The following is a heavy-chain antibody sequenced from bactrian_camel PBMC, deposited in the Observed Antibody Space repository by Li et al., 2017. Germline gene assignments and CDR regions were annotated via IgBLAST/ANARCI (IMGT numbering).Heavy chain of an antibody. CDR3: AARSSRMPISRLLQESAYMY. D-gene: IGHD1*01. CDR1: GYNVRDMC. V-gene: IGHV3S59*01. Sequence: VQLVESGGGSVQAGGSLRLSCGPSGYNVRDMCMAWFRQAPGKEREGVAAIGTKYGTTYYAGSVQGRFTISQDNAETTLYLQMNDLQPDDTAMYYCAARSSRMPISRLLQESAYMYWGQGTQVTVS. CDR2: IGTKYGTT. J-gene: IGHJ4*01.